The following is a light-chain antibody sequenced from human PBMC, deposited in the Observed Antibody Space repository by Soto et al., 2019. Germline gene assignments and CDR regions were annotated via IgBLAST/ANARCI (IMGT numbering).Light chain of an antibody. CDR3: SSFTSSSTYV. Sequence: QSALTQPPSVSGSPGQSVTISCTGTSSDVGSYNRVSWYQQPPGTAPKLMIYEVSNRPSGVLDRFSGSKSGNTASLTISGLQAEDEADYYCSSFTSSSTYVFGTGTKVTVL. V-gene: IGLV2-18*02. J-gene: IGLJ1*01. CDR1: SSDVGSYNR. CDR2: EVS.